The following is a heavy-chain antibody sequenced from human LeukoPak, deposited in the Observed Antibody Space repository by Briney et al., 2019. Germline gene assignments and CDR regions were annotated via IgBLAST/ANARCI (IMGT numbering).Heavy chain of an antibody. D-gene: IGHD3-22*01. Sequence: SQTLPLTCTVSGGSISSGSYYWSWIRQPAGTGLEWIGRIYTSGSTNYNPSLKSRVTISVDTSKNQFSLKLSSVTAADTAVYYCARQGGYYDSSGYYEVDYWGQGTLVTVSS. CDR2: IYTSGST. CDR1: GGSISSGSYY. V-gene: IGHV4-61*02. CDR3: ARQGGYYDSSGYYEVDY. J-gene: IGHJ4*02.